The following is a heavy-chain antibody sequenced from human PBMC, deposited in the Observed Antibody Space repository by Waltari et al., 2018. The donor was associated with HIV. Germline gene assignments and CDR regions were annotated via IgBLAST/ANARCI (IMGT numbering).Heavy chain of an antibody. CDR1: GLPSSTDS. CDR3: ARDSNKYCSGGSCSRFDP. CDR2: ISSSSRYK. J-gene: IGHJ5*02. D-gene: IGHD2-15*01. Sequence: EVRLVGSGGGLVTRGGSLRLSRAGSGLPSSTDSLHWDPQALGKGLESVSAISSSSRYKYYADSVKGRITISTDNAKNSLYLQMNSMRAEDTAVYYCARDSNKYCSGGSCSRFDPWGQGTLVTVSS. V-gene: IGHV3-21*01.